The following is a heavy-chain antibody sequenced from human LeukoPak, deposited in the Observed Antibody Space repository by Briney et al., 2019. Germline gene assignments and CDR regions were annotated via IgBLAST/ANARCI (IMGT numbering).Heavy chain of an antibody. CDR3: ARQKSGVCSSTSCYQTHFDY. Sequence: SETLSLTCTVSGGSISSSSYYWGWIRQPPGKGLEWIGGIYYSGSTYYNPSLKSRVTISVDTSKNQFSLKLSSVTAADTAVYYCARQKSGVCSSTSCYQTHFDYWGQGTLVTVSS. J-gene: IGHJ4*02. D-gene: IGHD2-2*01. V-gene: IGHV4-39*01. CDR1: GGSISSSSYY. CDR2: IYYSGST.